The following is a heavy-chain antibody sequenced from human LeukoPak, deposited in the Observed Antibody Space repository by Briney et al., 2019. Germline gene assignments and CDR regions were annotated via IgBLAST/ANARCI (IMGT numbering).Heavy chain of an antibody. V-gene: IGHV3-9*01. CDR2: ISWNSGSI. D-gene: IGHD2-2*01. Sequence: PGRPLRLSCAASGFTFDDYAMHWVRQAPGKGLEWVSGISWNSGSIGYADSVKGRFTISRDNAKNSLYLQMNSLRAEDTALYYCAKGLGSSNHNWFDPWGQGTLVTVSS. J-gene: IGHJ5*02. CDR3: AKGLGSSNHNWFDP. CDR1: GFTFDDYA.